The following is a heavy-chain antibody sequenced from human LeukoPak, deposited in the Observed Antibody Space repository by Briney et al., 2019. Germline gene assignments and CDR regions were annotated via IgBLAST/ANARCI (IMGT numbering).Heavy chain of an antibody. CDR3: ARAKSSWYIDY. Sequence: GGSLRLSCAASGFIFSSYWMHWVRHAPGKGLAWVSRINTDGSSTSYADSVKGRFTISRDNAKNTLYLQMNSLRAEDTAVYYCARAKSSWYIDYWGQGTLVTVSS. V-gene: IGHV3-74*01. J-gene: IGHJ4*02. CDR1: GFIFSSYW. CDR2: INTDGSST. D-gene: IGHD6-13*01.